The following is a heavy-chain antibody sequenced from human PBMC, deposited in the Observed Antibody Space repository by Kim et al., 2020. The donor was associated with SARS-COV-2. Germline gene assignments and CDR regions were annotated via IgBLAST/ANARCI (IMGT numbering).Heavy chain of an antibody. V-gene: IGHV3-23*01. CDR1: GFTFSNYA. CDR2: IRCCGAVT. J-gene: IGHJ3*02. Sequence: GGSLRLSCAASGFTFSNYAMSWVRQAPGKGLEWVSYIRCCGAVTHYAGSVKGRCTIYRDNFKNTLYLQVDSLRAEDTAVYYCAKCHSDWVTDAFDIWGLGTMVTVSS. CDR3: AKCHSDWVTDAFDI. D-gene: IGHD3-16*01.